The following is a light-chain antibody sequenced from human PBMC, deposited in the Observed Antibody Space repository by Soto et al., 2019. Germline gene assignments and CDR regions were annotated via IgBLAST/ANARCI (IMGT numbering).Light chain of an antibody. Sequence: EIVLTQSPGTLSLSPGKRATLCCRGSQSISSSYLAWYQQRPGQAPRLLIYGASSRATGIPDRFSGSGSGTEFTLTISRLEPEDFAVYYCQQYGSSSWTFGQGTKVDIK. CDR3: QQYGSSSWT. CDR2: GAS. J-gene: IGKJ1*01. V-gene: IGKV3-20*01. CDR1: QSISSSY.